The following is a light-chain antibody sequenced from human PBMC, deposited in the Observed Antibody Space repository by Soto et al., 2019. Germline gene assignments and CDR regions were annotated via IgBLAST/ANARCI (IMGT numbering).Light chain of an antibody. CDR1: QSVSSN. CDR3: QQYNNWPSP. CDR2: GAS. J-gene: IGKJ4*01. Sequence: DIVMTQSPATLSVSPGERATLSCRASQSVSSNLAWYQQKPGQPPRLLIYGASTRATGIPARFSGSGSGTDFTLTISSLQSEDFAVYYCQQYNNWPSPFGGGTKVEIK. V-gene: IGKV3-15*01.